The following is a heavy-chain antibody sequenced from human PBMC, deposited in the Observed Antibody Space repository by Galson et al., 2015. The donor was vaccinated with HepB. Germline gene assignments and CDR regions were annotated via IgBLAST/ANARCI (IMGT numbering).Heavy chain of an antibody. CDR3: ARGTGYCSSTSCYLRYYYYGMDV. D-gene: IGHD2-2*01. CDR1: GGSISSYY. V-gene: IGHV4-59*08. J-gene: IGHJ6*02. Sequence: TLSLTCTVSGGSISSYYWSWIRQPPGKGLEWIGYIYYSGSTNYNPSLKSRVTISVDTSKNQFSLKLSSVTAADTAVYYCARGTGYCSSTSCYLRYYYYGMDVWGQGTTVTVSS. CDR2: IYYSGST.